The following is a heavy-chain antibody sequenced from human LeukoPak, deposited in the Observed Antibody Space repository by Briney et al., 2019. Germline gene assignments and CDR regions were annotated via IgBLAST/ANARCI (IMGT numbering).Heavy chain of an antibody. CDR3: ARGRREQQLLPYYYYMDV. Sequence: PSETLSLTCAVSGGSISSSNWWSWVRQPPGKGLEWIGEIYHSGSTNYNPSLKSRVTISVDKSKNQFSLKLSSVTAADTAVYYCARGRREQQLLPYYYYMDVWGKGTTVTVSS. CDR1: GGSISSSNW. J-gene: IGHJ6*03. CDR2: IYHSGST. V-gene: IGHV4-4*02. D-gene: IGHD6-13*01.